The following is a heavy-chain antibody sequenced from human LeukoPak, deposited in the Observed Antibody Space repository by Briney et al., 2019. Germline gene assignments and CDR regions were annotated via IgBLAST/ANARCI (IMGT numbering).Heavy chain of an antibody. J-gene: IGHJ4*02. V-gene: IGHV4-59*01. CDR3: ARSPGYYFDY. Sequence: SSETPFLTCTVSGGSISGYYWSWIRQPPGKGLEWIAYIYYSGSTNYNPSLKSQVTISVDRSKNQCSLKVNSVTAADTAVYYCARSPGYYFDYWGQGTLVTVSS. D-gene: IGHD6-13*01. CDR1: GGSISGYY. CDR2: IYYSGST.